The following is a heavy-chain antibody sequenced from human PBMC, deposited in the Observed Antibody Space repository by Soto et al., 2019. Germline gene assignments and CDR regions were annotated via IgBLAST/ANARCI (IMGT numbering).Heavy chain of an antibody. CDR3: ARDLYSSSWFWFDP. CDR1: GCNFTQYR. CDR2: ITAGDAKT. D-gene: IGHD2-2*01. V-gene: IGHV1-3*01. J-gene: IGHJ5*02. Sequence: QVQLVQSGADVKKPGASVKISCKASGCNFTQYRIHWVRQAPGQRLEWMGWITAGDAKTEYSQKFQGRVTISRDISATTVYLDLDSLRSEDTAVYYCARDLYSSSWFWFDPWGRGTQVIVSS.